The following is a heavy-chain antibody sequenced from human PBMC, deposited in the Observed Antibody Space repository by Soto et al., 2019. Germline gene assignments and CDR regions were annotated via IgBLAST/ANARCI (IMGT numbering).Heavy chain of an antibody. V-gene: IGHV4-31*03. CDR2: IYYSGST. J-gene: IGHJ5*02. CDR3: AREGGGLRSEGWFDP. Sequence: SETLSLTCTVSGGSISSGGYYWSWIRQHPGKGLEWIGYIYYSGSTYYNPSLKSRVTISVDTSKNQFSLKLSSVTAADTAVYYCAREGGGLRSEGWFDPWGQGTLVTVSS. CDR1: GGSISSGGYY. D-gene: IGHD4-17*01.